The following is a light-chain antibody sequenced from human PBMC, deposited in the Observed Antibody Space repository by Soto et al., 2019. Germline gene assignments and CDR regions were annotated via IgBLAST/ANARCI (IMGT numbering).Light chain of an antibody. J-gene: IGLJ1*01. CDR3: SSYTSSSTLYV. CDR1: SSDIGRYKF. Sequence: QSALTQPASVSGSPGQSVTISCTGTSSDIGRYKFVSWFQQHPGKAPKLLIFEGTNRPSGVSNRFSGSKSGNTASLTISGLQAEDEADYYCSSYTSSSTLYVFGTGTQLTVL. V-gene: IGLV2-14*01. CDR2: EGT.